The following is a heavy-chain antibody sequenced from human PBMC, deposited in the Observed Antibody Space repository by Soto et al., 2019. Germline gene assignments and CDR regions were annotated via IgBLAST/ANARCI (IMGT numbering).Heavy chain of an antibody. D-gene: IGHD2-2*01. J-gene: IGHJ6*02. CDR1: GASISAYY. V-gene: IGHV4-4*07. CDR2: FYTNGST. Sequence: PSETLSLTCTVSGASISAYYWSWIRQPAGKGLEWIGRFYTNGSTNYNPSPKSRVTMSVDTSKNQFSLKLSSVTAADTAIYYCARERVVARGRPGTDVWGQGTRVTVS. CDR3: ARERVVARGRPGTDV.